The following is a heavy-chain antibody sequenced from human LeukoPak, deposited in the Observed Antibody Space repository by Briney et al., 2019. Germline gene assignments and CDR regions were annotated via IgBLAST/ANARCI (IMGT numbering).Heavy chain of an antibody. D-gene: IGHD4-17*01. J-gene: IGHJ3*02. CDR3: ARGDYGDDHAFDI. CDR2: IIRGSGNI. V-gene: IGHV3-21*01. CDR1: GFTFSIYT. Sequence: GGSLRLSCAASGFTFSIYTMNWVRQAPGKGLEWVSSIIRGSGNIYYADSVKGRFTIPRDNPKNALYLQMNSLRAEDTAFYYCARGDYGDDHAFDIWGQGTMVTVSS.